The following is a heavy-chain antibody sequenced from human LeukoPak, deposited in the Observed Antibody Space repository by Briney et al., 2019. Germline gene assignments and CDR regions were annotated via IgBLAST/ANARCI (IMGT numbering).Heavy chain of an antibody. CDR2: INSDGSWT. Sequence: PXGSLRLSCAASGNYWMHWGRQAPGKGLVWVSHINSDGSWTSYADSVKGRFTISKDNAKNTVYLQMNSLRAEDTAVYYCVSFYETYWGRGTLVTVSS. J-gene: IGHJ4*02. D-gene: IGHD2/OR15-2a*01. CDR1: GNYW. CDR3: VSFYETY. V-gene: IGHV3-74*01.